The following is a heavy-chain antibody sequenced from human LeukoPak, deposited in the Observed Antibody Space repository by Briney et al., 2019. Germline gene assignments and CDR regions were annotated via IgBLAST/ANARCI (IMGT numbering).Heavy chain of an antibody. CDR2: IKSKTDGGTT. CDR3: TTGSTMVRGGFDY. Sequence: GGSLRLSCAASGFTFSNAWMSWVRQAPGKGLEWVGRIKSKTDGGTTDYAAPVKGRFTISRDDSKNTLYLQMNSLKTEDTAVYYCTTGSTMVRGGFDYWGQGTLVTVSS. J-gene: IGHJ4*02. CDR1: GFTFSNAW. V-gene: IGHV3-15*01. D-gene: IGHD3-10*01.